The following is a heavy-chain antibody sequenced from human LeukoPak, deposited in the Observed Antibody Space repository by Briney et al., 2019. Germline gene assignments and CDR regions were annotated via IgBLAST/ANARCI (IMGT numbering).Heavy chain of an antibody. CDR3: ASGRDSSGWFKEKTWFDP. V-gene: IGHV4-30-4*07. CDR2: IYHSGST. CDR1: GVSISRGGYS. D-gene: IGHD6-19*01. Sequence: SETLSLTCAVSGVSISRGGYSWSWIRQPPGKGLEWIGYIYHSGSTNYNPSLKSRLTISVDTSNNQFSLRLSSVTAADTAVYYCASGRDSSGWFKEKTWFDPWGQGALVTVSS. J-gene: IGHJ5*02.